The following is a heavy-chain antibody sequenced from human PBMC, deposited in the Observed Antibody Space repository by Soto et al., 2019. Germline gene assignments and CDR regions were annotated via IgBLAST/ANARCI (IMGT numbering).Heavy chain of an antibody. CDR1: GYTLTELS. Sequence: GASVKVSCKVSGYTLTELSMHWVRPAPGKGLEGMGGFDLEDGETIYAQKFQGTVTMTKDTSTDTAYIEVGILGPEEPAGLYLSTGGPDIAAVGKVLVWYYYYGMDVWGQGTTVTVSS. D-gene: IGHD6-13*01. CDR2: FDLEDGET. V-gene: IGHV1-24*01. J-gene: IGHJ6*02. CDR3: STGGPDIAAVGKVLVWYYYYGMDV.